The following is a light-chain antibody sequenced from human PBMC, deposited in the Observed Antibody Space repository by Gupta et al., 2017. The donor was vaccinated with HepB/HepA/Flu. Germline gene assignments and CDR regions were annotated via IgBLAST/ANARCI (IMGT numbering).Light chain of an antibody. CDR1: SSDFGGYNY. CDR2: DVS. V-gene: IGLV2-11*01. J-gene: IGLJ2*01. Sequence: QSPLTQSRSVSGSPGQSVTISCTGTSSDFGGYNYVSWYQQHPGKAPTLMIYDVSKRPSGVPDRFSGSKSGNTASLTISGLQAEDEADYYCCSYAGSSTLVFGGGTKLTVL. CDR3: CSYAGSSTLV.